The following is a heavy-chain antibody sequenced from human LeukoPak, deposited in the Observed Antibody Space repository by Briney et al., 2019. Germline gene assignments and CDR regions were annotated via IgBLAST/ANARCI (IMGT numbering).Heavy chain of an antibody. CDR1: GFTFSDYA. J-gene: IGHJ4*02. D-gene: IGHD5-12*01. CDR3: AKEGGRVLREATINY. Sequence: GGSLRLPCAASGFTFSDYAMSWVRQAPGKGLEWVSSFSGSGGNTYYAESVKGRFTISRDNSKNTLYLHMNSLRAEDTAVYYCAKEGGRVLREATINYWGQGTLVTVSS. CDR2: FSGSGGNT. V-gene: IGHV3-23*01.